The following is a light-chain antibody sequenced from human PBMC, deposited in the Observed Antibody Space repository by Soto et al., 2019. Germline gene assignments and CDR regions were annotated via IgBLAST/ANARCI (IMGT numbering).Light chain of an antibody. Sequence: QSALTHLASVSGSPVQSITISCTGTSSDDGSYNYVSCYQQPPGTAPILMTNEGSNRPSGVSSRFSGSKSGNTASLTISGLQAEDEADYYCSSYTSSSAVFGPGTKANV. V-gene: IGLV2-14*01. CDR3: SSYTSSSAV. CDR1: SSDDGSYNY. CDR2: EGS. J-gene: IGLJ1*01.